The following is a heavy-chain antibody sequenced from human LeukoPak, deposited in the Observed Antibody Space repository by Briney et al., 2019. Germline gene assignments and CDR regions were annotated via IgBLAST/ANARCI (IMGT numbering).Heavy chain of an antibody. CDR2: IYTSGST. Sequence: SETLSFTCTVSGGSISSYYWSWIRQPAGKGLEWIGRIYTSGSTNYNPSLKSRVTMSVDTSKNQFSLKLSSVTAADTAVYYCARVGSYGLYYYYYYMDVWGKGTTVTVSS. V-gene: IGHV4-4*07. J-gene: IGHJ6*03. CDR3: ARVGSYGLYYYYYYMDV. CDR1: GGSISSYY. D-gene: IGHD5-18*01.